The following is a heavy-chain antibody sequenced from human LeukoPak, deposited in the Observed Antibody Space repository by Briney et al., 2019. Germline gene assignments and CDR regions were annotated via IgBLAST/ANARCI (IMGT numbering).Heavy chain of an antibody. V-gene: IGHV5-51*01. J-gene: IGHJ4*02. CDR2: IYPGDSDS. CDR3: ARHEGGKVDY. D-gene: IGHD4-23*01. Sequence: GESLKISCKASGYSFTTYWIGWVRQMPGKGLEWMGVIYPGDSDSKYSPSFQGQVTISADKSISTAYLQWSSLKASDTAMYYCARHEGGKVDYWGQGTLVTVSS. CDR1: GYSFTTYW.